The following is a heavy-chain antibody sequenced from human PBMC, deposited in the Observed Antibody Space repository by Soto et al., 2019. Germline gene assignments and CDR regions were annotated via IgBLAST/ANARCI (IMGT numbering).Heavy chain of an antibody. V-gene: IGHV3-30*18. D-gene: IGHD6-19*01. J-gene: IGHJ4*02. CDR2: ISYDGSNK. CDR1: GFTFSSYG. CDR3: AKDSSPPHPSIAVAGTLDY. Sequence: QVQLVESGGGVVQPGRSLRLSCAASGFTFSSYGMHWVRQAPGKGLEWVAVISYDGSNKYYADSVKGRFTISRDNSKNTLYLQMNSLRAEDTAVYYCAKDSSPPHPSIAVAGTLDYWGQGTLLTVCS.